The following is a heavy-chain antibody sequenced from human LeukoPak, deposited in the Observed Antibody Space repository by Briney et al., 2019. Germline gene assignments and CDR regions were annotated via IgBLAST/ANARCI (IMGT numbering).Heavy chain of an antibody. Sequence: SETLSLTCTVSGGSVSSGSYYWSWIRQPPGKGLEWIGYIYYSGSTYYNPSLKSRVTISVDTSKNQFSLKLSSVTAADTAVYYCAGGAGYCTNGVCPYYGMDVWGQGTTVTVSS. CDR1: GGSVSSGSYY. CDR3: AGGAGYCTNGVCPYYGMDV. V-gene: IGHV4-61*01. D-gene: IGHD2-8*01. CDR2: IYYSGST. J-gene: IGHJ6*02.